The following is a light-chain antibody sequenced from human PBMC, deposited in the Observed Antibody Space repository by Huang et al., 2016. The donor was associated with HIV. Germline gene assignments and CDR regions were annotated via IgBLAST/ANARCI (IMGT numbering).Light chain of an antibody. Sequence: EIVLTQSPGTLSLSPGERATLSCRASQSVSSNYLAWYQQKPGQAPRLLIYGASSRVTGSPDRFSGSGSVTDFTLTIRRLDPEDFAVYYCQQYGSSPLITFGQGTRLEIK. J-gene: IGKJ5*01. CDR2: GAS. CDR3: QQYGSSPLIT. CDR1: QSVSSNY. V-gene: IGKV3-20*01.